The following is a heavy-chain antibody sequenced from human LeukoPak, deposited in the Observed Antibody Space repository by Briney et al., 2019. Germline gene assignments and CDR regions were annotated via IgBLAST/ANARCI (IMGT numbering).Heavy chain of an antibody. Sequence: GGSLRLSCAASGFTFSSYAMHWVRQAPGKGLEWVAVISYDGSNKCYADSVKGRFTISRDNSKNTLYLQMNSLRAEDTAVYYCARDRGYCSSTSCRYYYYGMDVWGQGTTVTVSS. CDR1: GFTFSSYA. CDR2: ISYDGSNK. V-gene: IGHV3-30-3*01. J-gene: IGHJ6*02. D-gene: IGHD2-2*01. CDR3: ARDRGYCSSTSCRYYYYGMDV.